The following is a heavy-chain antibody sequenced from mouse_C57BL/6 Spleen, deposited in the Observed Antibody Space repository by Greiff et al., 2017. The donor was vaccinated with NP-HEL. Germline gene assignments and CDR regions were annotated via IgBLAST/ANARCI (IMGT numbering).Heavy chain of an antibody. CDR2: IYPRSGNT. Sequence: QVQLQQPGAELVKPGASVKMSCKASGYTFTSYWITWVKQRPGQGLEWIGDIYPRSGNTYYNEKFKGKATLTADKSSSTAYMELRSLTSEDSAVYFCARAMDYWGQGTSVTVSS. CDR3: ARAMDY. V-gene: IGHV1-55*01. CDR1: GYTFTSYW. J-gene: IGHJ4*01.